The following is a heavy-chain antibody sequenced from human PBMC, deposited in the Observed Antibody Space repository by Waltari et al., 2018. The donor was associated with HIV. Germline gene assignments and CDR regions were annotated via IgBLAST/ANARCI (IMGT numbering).Heavy chain of an antibody. V-gene: IGHV4-38-2*01. CDR3: ARAVLRYFDNWFDP. CDR1: GYSIRRGYY. Sequence: QVQLQESGPGLVKPSETLSLTCAVSGYSIRRGYYWGWTRQPPGKGLEWVGSLYHSGDTYYNPSLKSRISISLDTSKNHFSLKLSSVTAADTAVYFCARAVLRYFDNWFDPWGQGTLVTIS. J-gene: IGHJ5*02. D-gene: IGHD3-9*01. CDR2: LYHSGDT.